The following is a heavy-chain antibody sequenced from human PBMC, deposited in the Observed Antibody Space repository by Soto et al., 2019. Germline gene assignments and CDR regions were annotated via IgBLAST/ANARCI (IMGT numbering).Heavy chain of an antibody. D-gene: IGHD6-13*01. J-gene: IGHJ6*02. CDR3: AREGSSWYGSSGMDV. CDR1: GGSISSYY. Sequence: PSETLSLTCTVSGGSISSYYWSWIRQPPGKGLEWIGYIYYSGSTNYNPSLKSRVTISVDTSKNQFSLKLSSVTAADTAVYYCAREGSSWYGSSGMDVWGQGTTVTVSS. CDR2: IYYSGST. V-gene: IGHV4-59*01.